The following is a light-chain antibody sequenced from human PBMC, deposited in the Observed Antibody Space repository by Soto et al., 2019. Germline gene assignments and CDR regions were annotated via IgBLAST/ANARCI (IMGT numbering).Light chain of an antibody. J-gene: IGKJ1*01. Sequence: QMPQSPSSLSASVGDRVTITCRASQSISTKLNWYQQRPGKVPDFLIYDASSLHSGVPSRFSGSGSGTDFTLTISSLQPEDFTTYYCQQSYRSPPTFGQGAKVDI. CDR3: QQSYRSPPT. CDR1: QSISTK. V-gene: IGKV1-39*01. CDR2: DAS.